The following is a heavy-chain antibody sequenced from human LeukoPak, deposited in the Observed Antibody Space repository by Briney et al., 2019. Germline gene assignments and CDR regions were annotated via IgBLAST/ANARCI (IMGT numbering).Heavy chain of an antibody. D-gene: IGHD1-26*01. CDR1: GGSISGSSYY. CDR3: AREYMEWELRGPFDY. V-gene: IGHV4-39*07. CDR2: IYYSGST. Sequence: SETLSLTCTVSGGSISGSSYYWGWIRQPPGKGLEWIGSIYYSGSTYYNPSLKSRVTISVDTSKNQFSLKLSSVTAADTAVYYCAREYMEWELRGPFDYWGQGTLVTVSS. J-gene: IGHJ4*02.